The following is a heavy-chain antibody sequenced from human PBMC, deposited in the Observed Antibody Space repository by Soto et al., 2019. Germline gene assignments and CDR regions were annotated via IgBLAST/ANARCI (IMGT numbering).Heavy chain of an antibody. V-gene: IGHV1-69*02. J-gene: IGHJ6*02. CDR1: GGTFSSYT. D-gene: IGHD2-2*03. CDR2: VIPILGIA. Sequence: SVKVSCKASGGTFSSYTISCVRQAPGQGLEWMGRVIPILGIANYAQKFQGRVTITADKSTSTAYMELSSLRSEDTAVYYCARLNGYCISTNCHGYYGMDVWGQGTTVTVSS. CDR3: ARLNGYCISTNCHGYYGMDV.